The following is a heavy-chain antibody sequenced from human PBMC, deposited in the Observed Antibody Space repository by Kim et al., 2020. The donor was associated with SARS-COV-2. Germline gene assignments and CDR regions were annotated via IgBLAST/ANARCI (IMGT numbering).Heavy chain of an antibody. CDR2: IKQDGSEK. J-gene: IGHJ5*02. V-gene: IGHV3-7*01. Sequence: GGSLRLSCVASGFTFSSYAMSWVRQAPGKGLEWVANIKQDGSEKYYIDSVKGRITISRDNAKNLMYLQMSGLRAEDTAVYYCARDIRGTWFYPWGQGTLV. D-gene: IGHD3-16*01. CDR1: GFTFSSYA. CDR3: ARDIRGTWFYP.